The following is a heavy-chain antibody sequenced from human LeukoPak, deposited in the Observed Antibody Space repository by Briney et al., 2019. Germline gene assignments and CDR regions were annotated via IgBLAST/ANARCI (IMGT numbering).Heavy chain of an antibody. CDR3: ARGPYGRQNWFDP. CDR2: ISNDGSNK. J-gene: IGHJ5*02. V-gene: IGHV3-30-3*01. Sequence: GGSLRLSCAASGFIFSTYAMHWVRQAPGKGPEWLAFISNDGSNKNHANSVKGRFTISRDNSKNTLYLQMNSLRVEDTAVYYCARGPYGRQNWFDPWGQGTLVTVSS. CDR1: GFIFSTYA. D-gene: IGHD4-17*01.